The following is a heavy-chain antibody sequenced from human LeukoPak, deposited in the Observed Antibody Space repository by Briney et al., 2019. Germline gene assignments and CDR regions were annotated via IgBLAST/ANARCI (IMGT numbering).Heavy chain of an antibody. Sequence: PGGSLRLSCAASGFTFSSYSMNWVRQAPGKGLEWVSSISSSSSYIYYADSVKGRFTISRDNAKNSLYLQMNSLRAEDTAVYYCARGMIAAAAHFDYWGQGTLVTVSS. J-gene: IGHJ4*02. CDR2: ISSSSSYI. CDR3: ARGMIAAAAHFDY. V-gene: IGHV3-21*01. CDR1: GFTFSSYS. D-gene: IGHD6-13*01.